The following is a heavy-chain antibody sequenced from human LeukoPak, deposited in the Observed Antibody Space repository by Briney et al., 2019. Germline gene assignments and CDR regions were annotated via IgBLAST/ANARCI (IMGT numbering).Heavy chain of an antibody. CDR2: IIGDGGST. CDR1: GFTFDDYA. CDR3: ARQWMRYYDFPDV. V-gene: IGHV3-43*02. J-gene: IGHJ6*04. D-gene: IGHD3-3*01. Sequence: GSLRLSCAASGFTFDDYAMHWVRQAPGRRLEWVSLIIGDGGSTYYADSVKGGFTISRDNSKNSLYLQMNSLRDEDTAVYYCARQWMRYYDFPDVWGKGTTVTVSS.